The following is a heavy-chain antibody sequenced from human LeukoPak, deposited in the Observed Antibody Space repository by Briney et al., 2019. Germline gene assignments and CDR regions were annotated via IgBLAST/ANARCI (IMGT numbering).Heavy chain of an antibody. CDR2: IYASGTT. D-gene: IGHD3-3*01. CDR1: GGSFRGYY. Sequence: SETLSLTCAVYGGSFRGYYWSWIRQPAGKGLEWIGRIYASGTTDYNPALKSRVTMSVDTSKIQFSLKLSSVTAADTAVYYCARQRAIFGVVIAPFDYWGQGTLVTVSS. V-gene: IGHV4-59*10. J-gene: IGHJ4*02. CDR3: ARQRAIFGVVIAPFDY.